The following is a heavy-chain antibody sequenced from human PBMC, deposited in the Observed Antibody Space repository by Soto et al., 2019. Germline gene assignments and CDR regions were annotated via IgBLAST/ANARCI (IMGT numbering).Heavy chain of an antibody. CDR2: ISPYTGNT. J-gene: IGHJ6*02. Sequence: QVQLVQSGDEVKKPGASVKVSCKASGYIYVNYGIAWVRQAPGQGLEWMGWISPYTGNTHSATKIQGRLTMTTDTATSTAYMDLGSLTSDDTAVYYCVMVDNYVTPTPQDVWGQGTTVTVSS. CDR3: VMVDNYVTPTPQDV. CDR1: GYIYVNYG. V-gene: IGHV1-18*01. D-gene: IGHD3-16*01.